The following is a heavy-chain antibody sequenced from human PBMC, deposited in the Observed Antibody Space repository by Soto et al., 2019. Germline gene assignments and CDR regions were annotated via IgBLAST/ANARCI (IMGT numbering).Heavy chain of an antibody. V-gene: IGHV3-30*18. J-gene: IGHJ4*02. CDR1: GFTFSSYG. CDR2: ISYDGINK. CDR3: AKSVYNWNDGFFDY. D-gene: IGHD1-1*01. Sequence: QVQLVESGGGVVQPGRSLRLSCAASGFTFSSYGMHWVRQAPGKGLEWVAVISYDGINKYYADSVKGRFTIFRDNSKNTLYLQRNSLRAEDTAVYYCAKSVYNWNDGFFDYWGQGTLVTVSS.